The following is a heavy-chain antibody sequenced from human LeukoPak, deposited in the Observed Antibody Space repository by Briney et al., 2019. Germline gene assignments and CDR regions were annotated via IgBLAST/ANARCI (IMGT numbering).Heavy chain of an antibody. CDR3: ARRYGSGSYHYYYYGMDV. J-gene: IGHJ6*02. CDR2: INHSGST. Sequence: PSETLSLTCAVYGGSFSGYYWSWIRQPPGKGLEWIGEINHSGSTNYNLSLKSRVTISVDTSKNQFSLKLSSVTAAETAVYYCARRYGSGSYHYYYYGMDVWGQGTTVTVSS. CDR1: GGSFSGYY. V-gene: IGHV4-34*01. D-gene: IGHD3-10*01.